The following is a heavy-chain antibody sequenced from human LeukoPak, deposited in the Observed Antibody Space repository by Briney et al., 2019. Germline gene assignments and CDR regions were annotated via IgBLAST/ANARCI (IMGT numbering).Heavy chain of an antibody. CDR3: AKGANTAMVTSYFDY. V-gene: IGHV3-30*18. D-gene: IGHD5-18*01. J-gene: IGHJ4*02. Sequence: GGSLRLSCAASGFTFSSYGMHWVRQAPGKGLEWVAIISYDGSNKYYADSVKGRFTIPRDNSKNTLYLQMNSLRAEDTAVFYCAKGANTAMVTSYFDYWGQGTLVTVSS. CDR1: GFTFSSYG. CDR2: ISYDGSNK.